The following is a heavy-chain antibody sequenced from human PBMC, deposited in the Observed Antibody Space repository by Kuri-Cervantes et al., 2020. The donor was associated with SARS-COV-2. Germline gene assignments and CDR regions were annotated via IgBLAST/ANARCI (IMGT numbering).Heavy chain of an antibody. Sequence: ASVKVSCKASGYTFTGYYMHWVRQAPGQGLEWMGWINPNSGGTNYAQKFQGRVTMTRDTSISTAYMEQSRLRSDDTAVYYCARVFGYYDSSGYYDFDYWGQGTLVTVSS. CDR3: ARVFGYYDSSGYYDFDY. V-gene: IGHV1-2*02. CDR2: INPNSGGT. J-gene: IGHJ4*02. CDR1: GYTFTGYY. D-gene: IGHD3-22*01.